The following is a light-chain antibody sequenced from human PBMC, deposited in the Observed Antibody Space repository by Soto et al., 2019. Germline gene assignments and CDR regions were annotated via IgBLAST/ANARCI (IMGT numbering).Light chain of an antibody. CDR2: GSD. CDR3: QSYDSNLSEV. Sequence: SVLTQPPSVPGAPGQTVTISCTGSGSNIGAGYGVQWYQQLPGTAPRLLIYGSDDRPSGVPDRFSASVSGNSASLAITGLQTEDEAVYYCQSYDSNLSEVFGPGTKGTVL. V-gene: IGLV1-40*01. CDR1: GSNIGAGYG. J-gene: IGLJ1*01.